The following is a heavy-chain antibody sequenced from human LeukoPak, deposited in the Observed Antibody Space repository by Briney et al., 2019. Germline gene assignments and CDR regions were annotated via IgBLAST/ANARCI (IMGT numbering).Heavy chain of an antibody. Sequence: ASVKVSCKASGGTFSSYAISWVRQAPGQGLEWMGGIIPIFGTANYAQKFQGRVTITADESTSTAYMELSSLRSEGTAVYYCARDKRGYSYDYYFDYWGQGTLVTVSS. CDR1: GGTFSSYA. CDR2: IIPIFGTA. J-gene: IGHJ4*02. V-gene: IGHV1-69*01. D-gene: IGHD5-18*01. CDR3: ARDKRGYSYDYYFDY.